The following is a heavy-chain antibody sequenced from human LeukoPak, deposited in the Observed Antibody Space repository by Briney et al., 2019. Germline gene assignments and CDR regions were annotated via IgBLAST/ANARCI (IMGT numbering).Heavy chain of an antibody. V-gene: IGHV1-8*02. J-gene: IGHJ6*03. D-gene: IGHD4-11*01. Sequence: ASVKVSCKASGYTFTSYYMHWVRQAPGQGLEWMGWMNPNSGNTGYAQKFQGRVTMTRNTSISTAYMELSSLRSEDTAVYYCARGTVTTGDYYYYMDVWGKGTTVTVSS. CDR1: GYTFTSYY. CDR2: MNPNSGNT. CDR3: ARGTVTTGDYYYYMDV.